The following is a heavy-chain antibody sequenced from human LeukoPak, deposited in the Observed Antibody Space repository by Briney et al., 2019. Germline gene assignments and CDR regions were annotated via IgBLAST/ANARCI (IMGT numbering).Heavy chain of an antibody. V-gene: IGHV4-34*01. CDR3: ARGSHYYGSGSFPNFDY. Sequence: PSETLSLTCAVYGGSFSGYYWSWIRQPPGKGLEWIGEINHSGSTNYNPSLKSRVTISVDTSKNQFSLKLSSVTAADTAVYYCARGSHYYGSGSFPNFDYWGQGTLVTVPS. CDR1: GGSFSGYY. CDR2: INHSGST. J-gene: IGHJ4*02. D-gene: IGHD3-10*01.